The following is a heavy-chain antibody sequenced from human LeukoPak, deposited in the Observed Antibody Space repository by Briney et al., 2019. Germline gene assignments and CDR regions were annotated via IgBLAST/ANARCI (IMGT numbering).Heavy chain of an antibody. V-gene: IGHV4-59*08. CDR3: ARHRSYSSSSYFDY. J-gene: IGHJ4*02. D-gene: IGHD6-6*01. CDR2: LYYTGST. Sequence: SETLSLTCSVSGGSISNYYWSWIRQPPGRGLEWLGYLYYTGSTNSSPSLKSRVTMSLDTSKNQFSLRLSSVTAADTAVYFCARHRSYSSSSYFDYRGQGSLVTVSS. CDR1: GGSISNYY.